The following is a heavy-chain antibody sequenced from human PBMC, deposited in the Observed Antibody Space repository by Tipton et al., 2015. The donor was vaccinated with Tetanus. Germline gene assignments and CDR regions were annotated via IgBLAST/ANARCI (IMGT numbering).Heavy chain of an antibody. CDR2: IYESGDT. Sequence: TLSLTCTVSGGSIRGGTFYWSWIRQPPGKGLEWIGSIYESGDTYYIPSLKSRVTISVDTSKIQFSLNLNSMTAADTGVYYCARHQSGFFTPFDYWGQGNLVPVSS. CDR1: GGSIRGGTFY. J-gene: IGHJ4*02. V-gene: IGHV4-39*01. CDR3: ARHQSGFFTPFDY. D-gene: IGHD3-3*01.